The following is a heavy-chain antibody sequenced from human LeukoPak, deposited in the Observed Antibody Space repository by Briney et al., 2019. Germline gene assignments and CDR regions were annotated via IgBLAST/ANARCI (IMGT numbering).Heavy chain of an antibody. D-gene: IGHD3-3*01. CDR2: INPNSGGT. J-gene: IGHJ4*02. Sequence: ASVKVSCKASGYTFTSYYLHWVRQAPGQGLEWMGWINPNSGGTNYAQKFQGRVTMTRDTSISTAYMELSRLRSDDTAVYYCARGSEVYYDFWSGYHDYWGQGTLVTVSS. CDR3: ARGSEVYYDFWSGYHDY. CDR1: GYTFTSYY. V-gene: IGHV1-2*02.